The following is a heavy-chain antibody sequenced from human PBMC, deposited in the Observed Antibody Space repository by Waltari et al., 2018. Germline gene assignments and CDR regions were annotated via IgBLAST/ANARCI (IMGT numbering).Heavy chain of an antibody. CDR2: IYSCGST. Sequence: EVQLVESGGGLIQPGGSLRLSCAASGFTVSSNYMSWVRQAPGKGLEWVSVIYSCGSTYYADSVKGRLTISRDNSKNTLYLQMNSLRAEDTAVYYCARGHPGIAAAGTFYWGQGTLVIVSS. CDR1: GFTVSSNY. V-gene: IGHV3-53*01. D-gene: IGHD6-13*01. J-gene: IGHJ4*02. CDR3: ARGHPGIAAAGTFY.